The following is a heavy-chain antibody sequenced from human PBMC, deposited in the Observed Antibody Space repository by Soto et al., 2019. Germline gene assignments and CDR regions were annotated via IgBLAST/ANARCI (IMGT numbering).Heavy chain of an antibody. CDR3: AKTASMTIRDGFDP. CDR1: GFTFSSYA. J-gene: IGHJ5*02. Sequence: EVQVLESGGGLVQPGGSLRLSCAASGFTFSSYAMSWVRQAPGQGLEWVSAISGSGSNPYYADSVKGRFTISRDNSKNTLYLQMNRLRAEDTALYYCAKTASMTIRDGFDPWGQGTLVTVSS. D-gene: IGHD4-17*01. CDR2: ISGSGSNP. V-gene: IGHV3-23*01.